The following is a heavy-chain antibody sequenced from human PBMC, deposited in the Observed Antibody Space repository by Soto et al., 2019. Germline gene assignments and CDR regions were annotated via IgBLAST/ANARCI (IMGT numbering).Heavy chain of an antibody. D-gene: IGHD2-15*01. V-gene: IGHV3-21*01. CDR2: ISSTSKYI. CDR1: GFTFSNYS. Sequence: EVQLVESGGGLVKPGGSLRVSCAASGFTFSNYSMNWVRQAPGKGLEWVSSISSTSKYIYYADSVKGRFTISRDNAKKSLYLQRNSRRAEDRVVYYWARGQSGGWFDYWGQGTLVTVSA. CDR3: ARGQSGGWFDY. J-gene: IGHJ5*01.